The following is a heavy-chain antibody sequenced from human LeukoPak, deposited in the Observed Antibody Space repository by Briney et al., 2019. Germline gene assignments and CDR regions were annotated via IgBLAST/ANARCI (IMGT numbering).Heavy chain of an antibody. CDR1: GYTFTGYY. D-gene: IGHD5-12*01. J-gene: IGHJ4*02. CDR3: AREYEYSLDS. CDR2: INPKSGDI. Sequence: GASVKVSCKASGYTFTGYYMHWVRQAPGQGLEWMGWINPKSGDINYAQKFQGRVTMTRDTSISTAYMELSRLRSDDTAVYYCAREYEYSLDSWGQGTLVTVSS. V-gene: IGHV1-2*02.